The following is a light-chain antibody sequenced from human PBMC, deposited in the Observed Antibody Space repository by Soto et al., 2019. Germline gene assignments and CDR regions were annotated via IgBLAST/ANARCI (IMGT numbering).Light chain of an antibody. CDR3: QQYGSSPLT. CDR1: QSVSSY. V-gene: IGKV3-20*01. CDR2: RAS. Sequence: EIVLTQSPATLSLSPGERATLSCRASQSVSSYLAWYQQKPGQAPRLLIYRASTRATGIPDRFSGSGSGTDFTLTISRLEAEDFAVYYCQQYGSSPLTFGGGTKVDIK. J-gene: IGKJ4*01.